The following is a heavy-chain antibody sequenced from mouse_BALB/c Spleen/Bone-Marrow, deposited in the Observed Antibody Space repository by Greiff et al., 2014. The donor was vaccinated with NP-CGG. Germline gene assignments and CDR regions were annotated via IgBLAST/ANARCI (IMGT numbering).Heavy chain of an antibody. Sequence: EVQLVESGGGLVQPGGSLKLSCAASGFTFSSYGMSWVRQTPDKRLELVATINSDGGVTYYPDSVKGRFTISRDNAKSTLYLQMSSLKSEDTAMYYCARENPYGNYFDYWGQGTTLTVSS. CDR2: INSDGGVT. J-gene: IGHJ2*01. CDR3: ARENPYGNYFDY. CDR1: GFTFSSYG. V-gene: IGHV5-6-3*01. D-gene: IGHD2-1*01.